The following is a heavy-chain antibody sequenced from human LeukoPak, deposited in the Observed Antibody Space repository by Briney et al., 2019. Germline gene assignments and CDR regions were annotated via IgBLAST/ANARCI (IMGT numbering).Heavy chain of an antibody. CDR2: ISYNGNT. Sequence: PSETLSLTCAVSGYSITTGFSWGWIRQPPGKGLEWIATISYNGNTYYNPSLKSRVTISADTSNNQFSVRLTSVTAADTAVYYCAREGAVPGIDPWGQGKSVTISS. J-gene: IGHJ5*02. V-gene: IGHV4-38-2*02. CDR3: AREGAVPGIDP. D-gene: IGHD3-16*01. CDR1: GYSITTGFS.